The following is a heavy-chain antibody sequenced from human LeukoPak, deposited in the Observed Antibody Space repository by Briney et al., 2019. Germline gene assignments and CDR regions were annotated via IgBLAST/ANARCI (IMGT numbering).Heavy chain of an antibody. J-gene: IGHJ4*02. Sequence: GGSLRLSCAASGFTFSSYSMNWVRQAPGKGLEWVSSISSSSSYIYYADSVKGRFTMSRDNAKNSLYLQMNSMRAEDTAVYYCARDRESYCTGGSCYSTGDYWGQGTLVTVSS. CDR1: GFTFSSYS. D-gene: IGHD2-15*01. CDR2: ISSSSSYI. CDR3: ARDRESYCTGGSCYSTGDY. V-gene: IGHV3-21*01.